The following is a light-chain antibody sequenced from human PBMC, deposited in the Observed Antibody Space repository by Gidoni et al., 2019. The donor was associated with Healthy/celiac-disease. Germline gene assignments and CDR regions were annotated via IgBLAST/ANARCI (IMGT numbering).Light chain of an antibody. V-gene: IGKV3-15*01. Sequence: DIVMTQSPATLSVSPGGRATLSCRASQSVSSNLAWYQQKPGQAPRLLIYGASTRATGIPARFSGSGSGTEFTLTISSLQSEDFVVYYCQQYNNWPRTFGGGTKVEIK. CDR2: GAS. J-gene: IGKJ4*01. CDR1: QSVSSN. CDR3: QQYNNWPRT.